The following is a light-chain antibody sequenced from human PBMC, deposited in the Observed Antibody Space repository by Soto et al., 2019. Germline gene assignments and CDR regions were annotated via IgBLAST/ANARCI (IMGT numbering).Light chain of an antibody. CDR1: NSNIGNNY. Sequence: QSVLTQPPSVSAAPGQTVTISCSGSNSNIGNNYVSWYQQLPGTAPKLLIYANNQRPSGIPDRFSGSKSGTSATLGITGLQAGDEADYYCGTWDSSLGATVVFGGGTKVTVL. CDR2: ANN. J-gene: IGLJ2*01. V-gene: IGLV1-51*01. CDR3: GTWDSSLGATVV.